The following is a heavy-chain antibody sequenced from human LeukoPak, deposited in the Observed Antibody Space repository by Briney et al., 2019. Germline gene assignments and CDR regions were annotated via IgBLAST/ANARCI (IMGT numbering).Heavy chain of an antibody. D-gene: IGHD3-10*01. V-gene: IGHV4-39*01. Sequence: SEALSLTCTVSGCSISSSSYYWGWIPQPPGKGLEGIGGVYYSGSTYYNPSLKSRVTISVDTSKNQFSLKLSSVTAADTAVYYCARHPLWFGDATSYWFDPWGQGTLVTVSS. J-gene: IGHJ5*02. CDR3: ARHPLWFGDATSYWFDP. CDR2: VYYSGST. CDR1: GCSISSSSYY.